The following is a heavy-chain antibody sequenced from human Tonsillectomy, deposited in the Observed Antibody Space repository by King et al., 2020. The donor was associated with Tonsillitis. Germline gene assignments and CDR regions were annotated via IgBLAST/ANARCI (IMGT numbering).Heavy chain of an antibody. V-gene: IGHV3-7*01. D-gene: IGHD2-2*01. CDR3: ARQKFKVVPAVPDAFDI. Sequence: VQLVESGGGLVQPGGSLRLSCAASGFTFSSYWMSWVRQAPGKGLEWVANIKQDGSEKYYVDSVKGRFTISRDNAKNSLYLQRNSLRAEDTAVYYCARQKFKVVPAVPDAFDIWGQGTMVTVSS. CDR2: IKQDGSEK. J-gene: IGHJ3*02. CDR1: GFTFSSYW.